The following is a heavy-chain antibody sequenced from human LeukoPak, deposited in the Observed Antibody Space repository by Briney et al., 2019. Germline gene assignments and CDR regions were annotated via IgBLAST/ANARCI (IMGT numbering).Heavy chain of an antibody. Sequence: GGSLRLSCAASGFTFSSYSMSWVRQAPGKGLEWVSSISSSSSYIYYADSVKGRFTISRDNAKNSLYLQMNSLRAEDTAVYYCARDASKTSYYYYYYMDVWGKGTTVTVSS. V-gene: IGHV3-21*01. D-gene: IGHD1-14*01. CDR3: ARDASKTSYYYYYYMDV. J-gene: IGHJ6*03. CDR1: GFTFSSYS. CDR2: ISSSSSYI.